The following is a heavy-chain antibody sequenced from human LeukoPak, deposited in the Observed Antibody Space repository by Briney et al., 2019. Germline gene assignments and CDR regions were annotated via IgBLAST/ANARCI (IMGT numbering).Heavy chain of an antibody. CDR3: AKHYGSGSWNLDY. CDR1: GFTFSDYG. J-gene: IGHJ4*02. CDR2: ISGSGGST. Sequence: GGTLRLSCAASGFTFSDYGMSWVRQAPGKGLEWVSGISGSGGSTYYADSVKGRFIISRDNSKNTLYLQMNSLRAEDTAVYYCAKHYGSGSWNLDYWGQGTLVTVSS. V-gene: IGHV3-23*01. D-gene: IGHD3-10*01.